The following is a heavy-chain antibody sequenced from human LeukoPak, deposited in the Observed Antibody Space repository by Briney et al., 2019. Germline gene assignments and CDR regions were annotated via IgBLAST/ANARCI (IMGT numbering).Heavy chain of an antibody. CDR1: GFTVSSNY. Sequence: PGGSLRLSCAASGFTVSSNYMSWVRQAPGKGLEWTSSISSSGPSTEYADSVKGRFTISRDRAKNTLYLQMSNLRVEDTAVYYCARLPTFYFDSSHYHYDFWGQGTLVTVSS. CDR3: ARLPTFYFDSSHYHYDF. V-gene: IGHV3-53*01. J-gene: IGHJ4*02. D-gene: IGHD3-22*01. CDR2: ISSSGPST.